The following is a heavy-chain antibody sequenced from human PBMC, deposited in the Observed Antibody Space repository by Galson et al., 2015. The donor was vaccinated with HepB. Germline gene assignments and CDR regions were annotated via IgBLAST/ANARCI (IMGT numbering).Heavy chain of an antibody. CDR1: GYTFTGYY. CDR2: INPNSGGT. V-gene: IGHV1-2*04. J-gene: IGHJ3*02. Sequence: SVTVSCKASGYTFTGYYMHWVRQAPGQGLEWMGWINPNSGGTNYAQKFQGWVTMTRDTSISTAYMELSRLRSDDTAVYYCARGADYDSSGYNDAFDIWGQGTTVTVSS. D-gene: IGHD3-22*01. CDR3: ARGADYDSSGYNDAFDI.